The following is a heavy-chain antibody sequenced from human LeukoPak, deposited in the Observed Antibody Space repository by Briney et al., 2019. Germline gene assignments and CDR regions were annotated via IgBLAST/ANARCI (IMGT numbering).Heavy chain of an antibody. CDR3: ARDVTSIVVVTANYGDQIGDAFDI. D-gene: IGHD2-21*02. V-gene: IGHV1-69*05. Sequence: SVKVSCKASGGTFSSYAISWVRQAPGQGLEWMGGIIPIFGTANYAQKFQGRVTITTDESTSTAYMEPSSLRSEDTAVYYCARDVTSIVVVTANYGDQIGDAFDIWGQGTMVTVSS. J-gene: IGHJ3*02. CDR1: GGTFSSYA. CDR2: IIPIFGTA.